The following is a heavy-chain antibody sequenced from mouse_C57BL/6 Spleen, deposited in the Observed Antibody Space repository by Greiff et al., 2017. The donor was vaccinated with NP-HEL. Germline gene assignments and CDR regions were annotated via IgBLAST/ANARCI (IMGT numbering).Heavy chain of an antibody. Sequence: QVQLQQPGAELVKPGASVKMSCKASGYTFTSYWITWVKQRPGQGLEWIGDIYPGSGSTNYNEKFKSKATLTVDTSSSTAYMQLSSLTSEDSADYYCASYPVGSFYNAMDYWGQGTSVTVSS. CDR2: IYPGSGST. CDR3: ASYPVGSFYNAMDY. CDR1: GYTFTSYW. V-gene: IGHV1-55*01. J-gene: IGHJ4*01. D-gene: IGHD1-1*01.